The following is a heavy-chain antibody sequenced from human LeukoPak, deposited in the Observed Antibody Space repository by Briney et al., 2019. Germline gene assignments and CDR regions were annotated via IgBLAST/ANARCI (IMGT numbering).Heavy chain of an antibody. Sequence: ASVKVSCKASGYTFTVSYMHWVRQAPGQGLEWMGWINPNSGGTNYAQKFQGRVTTTRDTSISTAYMELSRLRSDDTAVYYCARDRDDSSGYYHDAFDIWGQGTMATVSS. V-gene: IGHV1-2*02. CDR2: INPNSGGT. CDR1: GYTFTVSY. D-gene: IGHD3-22*01. CDR3: ARDRDDSSGYYHDAFDI. J-gene: IGHJ3*02.